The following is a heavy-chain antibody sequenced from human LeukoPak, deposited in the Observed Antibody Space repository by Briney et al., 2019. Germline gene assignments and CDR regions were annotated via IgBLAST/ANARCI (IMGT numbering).Heavy chain of an antibody. CDR3: ATGFFYFYYMDV. V-gene: IGHV3-7*01. CDR2: IKQDGSEK. D-gene: IGHD1-1*01. Sequence: PGGSLRLSCTTSGFNFGDYAMSWFRQAPGKGLEWVANIKQDGSEKYYVDSVKGRFTISRDNAKNSLYLQMNSLRAEDTAVYYCATGFFYFYYMDVWGKGTTVTISS. CDR1: GFNFGDYA. J-gene: IGHJ6*03.